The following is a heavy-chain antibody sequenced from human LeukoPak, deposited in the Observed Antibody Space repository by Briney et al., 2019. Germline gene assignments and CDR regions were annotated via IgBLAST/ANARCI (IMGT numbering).Heavy chain of an antibody. CDR2: IRYDGSNK. D-gene: IGHD2-2*01. V-gene: IGHV3-30*02. J-gene: IGHJ4*02. CDR3: AKGFIVVVPAAFDY. CDR1: GFTFSSYG. Sequence: GGSLRLSCAASGFTFSSYGMHWVRQAPGKGLEWVAFIRYDGSNKYYADSVKGRFAISRDNSKNTLYLQMNSLRAEDTAVYYCAKGFIVVVPAAFDYWGQGTLVTVSS.